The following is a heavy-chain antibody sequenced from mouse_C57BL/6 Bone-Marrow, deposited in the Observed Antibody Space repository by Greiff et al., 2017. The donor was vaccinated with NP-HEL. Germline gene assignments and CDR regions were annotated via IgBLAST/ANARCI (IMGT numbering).Heavy chain of an antibody. CDR3: ARTITTVVYWYFDV. CDR2: IYPRSGDT. V-gene: IGHV1-81*01. J-gene: IGHJ1*03. D-gene: IGHD1-1*01. CDR1: GYTFTSYG. Sequence: QVQLQQSGAELARPGASVKLSCKASGYTFTSYGISWVKQRTGQGLEWIGDIYPRSGDTYYNEKFKGKATLTADKSSSTAYMELRSLTSEDSAVYFCARTITTVVYWYFDVWGTGTTVTVSS.